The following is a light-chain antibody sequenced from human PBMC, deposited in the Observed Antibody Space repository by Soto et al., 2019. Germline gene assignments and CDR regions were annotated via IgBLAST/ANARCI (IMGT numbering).Light chain of an antibody. CDR2: GAS. Sequence: EFVLTQSPGTLSLSPGERATLSCRASQSVSSVFLAWYQQKPGQPPRLLIYGASTRGSGIPDRFSGSGSGTDFTLTISRLEPEDFAVYSCQHYGSSPPLAFGGGTKVDIK. V-gene: IGKV3-20*01. CDR1: QSVSSVF. J-gene: IGKJ4*01. CDR3: QHYGSSPPLA.